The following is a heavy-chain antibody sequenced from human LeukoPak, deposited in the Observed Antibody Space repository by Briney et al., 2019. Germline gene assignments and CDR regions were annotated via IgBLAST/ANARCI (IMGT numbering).Heavy chain of an antibody. J-gene: IGHJ3*02. Sequence: PGGSLRLSCAASGFTFSSYAMSWVRQAPGKGLEWVSAISGSVGSTYYADSVKGRFTISRDNSKNTLYLQMNSLRADDTAVYYCAKDWYFGYDDFDIWGQGTMVTVSS. V-gene: IGHV3-23*01. CDR2: ISGSVGST. D-gene: IGHD3-10*01. CDR1: GFTFSSYA. CDR3: AKDWYFGYDDFDI.